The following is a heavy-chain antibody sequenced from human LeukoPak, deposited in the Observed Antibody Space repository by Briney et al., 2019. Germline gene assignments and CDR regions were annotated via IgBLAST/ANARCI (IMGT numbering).Heavy chain of an antibody. J-gene: IGHJ4*02. V-gene: IGHV3-23*01. CDR1: GFTFDSFT. Sequence: GGSLRLSCAASGFTFDSFTMNWVRQAPGKGLEWVSTVGTSGASTYYADSVKGRFTISRDNSENTLYLQMNSLRAEDTAVYYCAKDLVPLQIVVVPAATSVGGQGTLVTVSS. D-gene: IGHD2-2*01. CDR2: VGTSGAST. CDR3: AKDLVPLQIVVVPAATSV.